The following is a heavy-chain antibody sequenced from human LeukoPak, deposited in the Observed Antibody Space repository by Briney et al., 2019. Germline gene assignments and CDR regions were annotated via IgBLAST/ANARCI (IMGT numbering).Heavy chain of an antibody. CDR2: ISAYNGNT. J-gene: IGHJ4*02. V-gene: IGHV1-18*01. Sequence: ASVKVSCKASGYTFTSYGISWVRQAPGQGLEWMGWISAYNGNTNYAQKLQGRVTMTTDTSTSTAYMELRSLRSDDTAVYYCARDVGGQTKGYCSSTSCPPFDYWGQGTLVTVSS. CDR3: ARDVGGQTKGYCSSTSCPPFDY. D-gene: IGHD2-2*01. CDR1: GYTFTSYG.